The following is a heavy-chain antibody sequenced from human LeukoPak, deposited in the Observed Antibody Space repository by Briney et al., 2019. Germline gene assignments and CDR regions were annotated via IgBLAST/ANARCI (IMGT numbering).Heavy chain of an antibody. CDR2: ISAYNGNT. V-gene: IGHV1-18*01. Sequence: GASVKVSCKASGYTFTSYGISWVRQAPGQGLEWMGWISAYNGNTNYAQKLQGRVTMTTDTSTSTAYMELRSLGSDDTAVYYCARARSSWYYYYYYMDVWGKGTTVTISS. CDR1: GYTFTSYG. D-gene: IGHD6-13*01. J-gene: IGHJ6*03. CDR3: ARARSSWYYYYYYMDV.